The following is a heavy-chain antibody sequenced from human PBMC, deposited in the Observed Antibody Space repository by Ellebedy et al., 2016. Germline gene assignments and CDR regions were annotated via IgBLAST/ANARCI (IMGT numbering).Heavy chain of an antibody. CDR1: GGSFSGYY. CDR2: ITHSGST. J-gene: IGHJ6*02. CDR3: GRGLRVYYDMLRGHSPPYGMDV. V-gene: IGHV4-34*01. D-gene: IGHD3-9*01. Sequence: SETLSLXXGANGGSFSGYYWSWIRQLPGKGLEWIGEITHSGSTNYNPSLKSRVITSKDTSTSQFSLNLTSVTAADTAVYYCGRGLRVYYDMLRGHSPPYGMDVWGQGTTVTVSS.